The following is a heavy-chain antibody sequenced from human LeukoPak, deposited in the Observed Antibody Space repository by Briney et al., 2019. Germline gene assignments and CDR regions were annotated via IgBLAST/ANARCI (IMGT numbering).Heavy chain of an antibody. D-gene: IGHD3-10*01. CDR2: IYYSGST. J-gene: IGHJ5*02. Sequence: PSETLSLTCTVSGVSISSYYWSWIRQPPGKGLEWIGYIYYSGSTNYNPSLKSRVTISVDTSKNQFSLKLSSVTAADTAVYYCARHLGYYYGSGSSFGFDPWGQGTLVTVSS. CDR1: GVSISSYY. CDR3: ARHLGYYYGSGSSFGFDP. V-gene: IGHV4-59*08.